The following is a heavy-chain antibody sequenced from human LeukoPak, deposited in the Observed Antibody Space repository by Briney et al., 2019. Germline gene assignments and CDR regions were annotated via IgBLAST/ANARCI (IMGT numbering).Heavy chain of an antibody. V-gene: IGHV4-59*08. D-gene: IGHD1-26*01. CDR3: ARYTRGRNGMDV. J-gene: IGHJ6*02. Sequence: SETLSLTCTVSGGSITSYYWSWIRQPPGKGLEWIGYIYYSGSTNYNPSLKSRVTISVDTSKNQFSLKLSSVTAADTAVYYCARYTRGRNGMDVWGQVTTVTVSS. CDR2: IYYSGST. CDR1: GGSITSYY.